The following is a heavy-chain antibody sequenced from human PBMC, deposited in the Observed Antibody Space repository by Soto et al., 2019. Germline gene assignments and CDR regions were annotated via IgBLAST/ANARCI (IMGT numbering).Heavy chain of an antibody. J-gene: IGHJ4*02. CDR3: ARRDTSGFLRYFDN. V-gene: IGHV1-69*06. Sequence: QVQLVQSGAEVKKPGSSVRVSCEASGGTLSRLISYPINWVRQAPGQGLEWMGGIVPNIGTVNYAQKFQGRLTITADKSTGTAYMELSNLRSEDTALYYCARRDTSGFLRYFDNWGQGTLVTVSS. CDR1: GGTLSRLISYP. CDR2: IVPNIGTV. D-gene: IGHD3-3*01.